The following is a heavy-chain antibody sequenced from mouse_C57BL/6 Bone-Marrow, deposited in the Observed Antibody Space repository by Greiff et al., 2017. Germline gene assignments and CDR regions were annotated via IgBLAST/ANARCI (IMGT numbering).Heavy chain of an antibody. D-gene: IGHD4-1*02. V-gene: IGHV14-4*01. CDR1: GFNIKDDY. Sequence: EVQLQQSGAELVRPGASVKLSCTASGFNIKDDYMHWVKQRPEQGLEWIGWIDPENGDTEYASKFQGKATITADTSSNTAYLQLSSLTSEDTAVYYCTPTGYYLDYWGQGTTRTVSS. CDR2: IDPENGDT. J-gene: IGHJ2*01. CDR3: TPTGYYLDY.